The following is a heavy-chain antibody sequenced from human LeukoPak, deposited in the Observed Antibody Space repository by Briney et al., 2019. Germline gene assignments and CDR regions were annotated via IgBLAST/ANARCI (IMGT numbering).Heavy chain of an antibody. CDR3: AARPVAKGAFDI. CDR2: ISYDGSNK. V-gene: IGHV3-30*03. CDR1: GFTFSSYG. J-gene: IGHJ3*02. Sequence: GGSLRLSCAASGFTFSSYGMHWVRQAPGKGLEWVAVISYDGSNKYYADSVKGRFTISRDNSKNTLYLQMNSLRAEDTAVYYCAARPVAKGAFDIWGQGTMVTVSS.